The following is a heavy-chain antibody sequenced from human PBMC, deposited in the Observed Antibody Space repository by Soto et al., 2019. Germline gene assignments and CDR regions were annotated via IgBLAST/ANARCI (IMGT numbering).Heavy chain of an antibody. V-gene: IGHV4-59*01. CDR3: ARDIQLTGDQYRGAFDI. D-gene: IGHD7-27*01. CDR1: GGSISSYY. Sequence: SETLSLTCTVSGGSISSYYWSWIRQPPGKGLEWIGYIYYSGSTNYNPSLKSRVTISVDTSKNQFSLKLSSVTAADTAVYYCARDIQLTGDQYRGAFDIWGQGTMVTVSS. J-gene: IGHJ3*02. CDR2: IYYSGST.